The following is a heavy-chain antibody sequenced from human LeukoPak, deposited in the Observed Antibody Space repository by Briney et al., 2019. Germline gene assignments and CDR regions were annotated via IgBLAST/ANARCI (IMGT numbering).Heavy chain of an antibody. CDR2: LYNNGST. D-gene: IGHD4-17*01. V-gene: IGHV4-4*07. CDR3: TRDIGSGDYVFFDS. CDR1: DASVSGYY. J-gene: IGHJ4*02. Sequence: AETLSLTCTVSDASVSGYYWSWIRLPAGKGLEWVGRLYNNGSTNCNPSLKSRVTMSVDTSKNQLSLRLKSVTAADTAVYYCTRDIGSGDYVFFDSWGQGTRVIVSS.